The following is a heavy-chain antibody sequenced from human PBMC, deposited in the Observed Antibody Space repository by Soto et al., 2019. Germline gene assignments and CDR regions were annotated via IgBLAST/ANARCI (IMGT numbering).Heavy chain of an antibody. CDR1: GFTFSDYY. Sequence: GGSLRLSCAASGFTFSDYYMSWIRQAPGKGLEWVSYISSSSSYTNYADSVKGRFTISRDNAKNSLYLQMNSLRAEDTAVYYCARGGYCSSTSCYPTSGGWFDPWGQGTLVTVSS. V-gene: IGHV3-11*06. CDR2: ISSSSSYT. J-gene: IGHJ5*02. CDR3: ARGGYCSSTSCYPTSGGWFDP. D-gene: IGHD2-2*01.